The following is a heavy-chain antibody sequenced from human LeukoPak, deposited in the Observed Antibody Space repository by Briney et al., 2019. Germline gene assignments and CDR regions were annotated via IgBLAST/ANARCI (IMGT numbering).Heavy chain of an antibody. CDR1: GFSVSSKY. D-gene: IGHD3-10*01. CDR2: LYPGGST. V-gene: IGHV3-53*01. CDR3: ARDLMGPLDN. J-gene: IGHJ4*01. Sequence: PGGSLRLSCAVSGFSVSSKYMSWVRQAPGKGLGWVSVLYPGGSTYYADSVKGRFTISRDSSKNTLYLQMNSLRDEDTAVYYCARDLMGPLDNWGQGTLVTVSS.